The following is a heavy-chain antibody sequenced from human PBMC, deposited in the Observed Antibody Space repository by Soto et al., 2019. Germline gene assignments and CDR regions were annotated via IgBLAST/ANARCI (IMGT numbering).Heavy chain of an antibody. CDR3: ARHPGGRGYYYGMDV. J-gene: IGHJ6*02. V-gene: IGHV1-69*13. Sequence: SVKVSCEASGYRFTSYAMHWVRQAPGQGLEWMGGIIPIFGTANYAQKFQGRVTITADESTSTAYMELSSLRSEDTAVYYCARHPGGRGYYYGMDVWGQGTTVTVSS. CDR2: IIPIFGTA. CDR1: GYRFTSYA. D-gene: IGHD2-15*01.